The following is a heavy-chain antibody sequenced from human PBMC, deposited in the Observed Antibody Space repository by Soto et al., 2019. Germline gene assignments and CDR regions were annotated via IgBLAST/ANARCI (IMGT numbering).Heavy chain of an antibody. CDR2: IYYSGST. D-gene: IGHD1-1*01. J-gene: IGHJ4*02. Sequence: TVSGGSISSGDYYWSWIRQPPGKGLEWIGYIYYSGSTYYNPSLKSRVTISVDTSKNQFSLKLSSVTAADTAVYYCARVPERDNHDHYFDYWGQGTLVTVSS. CDR3: ARVPERDNHDHYFDY. CDR1: GGSISSGDYY. V-gene: IGHV4-30-4*01.